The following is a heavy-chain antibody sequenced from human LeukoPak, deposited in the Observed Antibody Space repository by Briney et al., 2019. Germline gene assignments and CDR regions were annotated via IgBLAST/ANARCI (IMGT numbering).Heavy chain of an antibody. CDR2: IGTGGDT. V-gene: IGHV3-47*02. J-gene: IGHJ6*03. D-gene: IGHD3-10*01. CDR3: ARAGGITMVRGVTLWPFYYMDV. CDR1: GFAFSSYV. Sequence: GGSLRPSCAASGFAFSSYVLHWVRRAPGKGPEWVSAIGTGGDTYYADSVMGRFTISRDNAKKSLYLQMNSLIAEDMAVYYCARAGGITMVRGVTLWPFYYMDVWGKGTTVTLSS.